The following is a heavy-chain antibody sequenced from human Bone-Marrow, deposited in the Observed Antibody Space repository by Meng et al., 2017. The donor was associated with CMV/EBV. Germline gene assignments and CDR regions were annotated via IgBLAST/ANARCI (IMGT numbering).Heavy chain of an antibody. J-gene: IGHJ6*02. V-gene: IGHV3-21*01. CDR3: ASAAARHYFYYGMDV. D-gene: IGHD6-13*01. CDR1: GFTFSSYS. Sequence: GESLKISCAASGFTFSSYSMNWVRQAPGKGLEWVSSISSSSSDIYYADSVKGRFTISRDNAENSLYLQMNSLRVEDTAVYYCASAAARHYFYYGMDVWGQGTTVTVSS. CDR2: ISSSSSDI.